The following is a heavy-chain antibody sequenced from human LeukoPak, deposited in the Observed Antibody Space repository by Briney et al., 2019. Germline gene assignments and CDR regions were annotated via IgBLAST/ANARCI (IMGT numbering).Heavy chain of an antibody. CDR2: IYYGGST. Sequence: KPSETLSLTCTVSGDSISSYYWSWIRQPPGKGLEWIGYIYYGGSTNYNPSLKSRVTISVDTSKNQFSLKLSSVTAADTAVYYCARRYCSGGSCYSSFDYWGQGTLVTVSS. J-gene: IGHJ4*02. CDR3: ARRYCSGGSCYSSFDY. D-gene: IGHD2-15*01. V-gene: IGHV4-59*08. CDR1: GDSISSYY.